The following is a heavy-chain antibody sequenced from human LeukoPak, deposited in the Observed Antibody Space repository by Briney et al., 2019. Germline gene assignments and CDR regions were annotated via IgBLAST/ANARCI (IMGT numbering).Heavy chain of an antibody. D-gene: IGHD3-22*01. CDR3: ARDSYDTSGYTLNWFDP. J-gene: IGHJ5*02. CDR2: ISAYNGNT. Sequence: ASVKVSYKASGYTFTSYGISWVRQAPGQGLEWMGWISAYNGNTNYAQKLQGRVTMTTDTSTSTAYMELRSLRSDDAAVYYCARDSYDTSGYTLNWFDPWGQGTLVTVSS. V-gene: IGHV1-18*01. CDR1: GYTFTSYG.